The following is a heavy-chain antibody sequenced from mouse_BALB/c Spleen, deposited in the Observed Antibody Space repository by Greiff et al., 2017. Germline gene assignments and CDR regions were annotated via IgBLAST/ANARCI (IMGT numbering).Heavy chain of an antibody. J-gene: IGHJ4*01. Sequence: EVQLVESGGGLVKPGGSLKLSCAASGFTFSSYAMSWVRQSPEKRLEWVAEISSGGSYTYYPDTVTGRFTISRDNAKNTLYLEMSSLRSEDTAMYYCARVLRTYAMEYWGQGTSVTVSS. V-gene: IGHV5-9-4*01. CDR3: ARVLRTYAMEY. CDR2: ISSGGSYT. D-gene: IGHD1-1*01. CDR1: GFTFSSYA.